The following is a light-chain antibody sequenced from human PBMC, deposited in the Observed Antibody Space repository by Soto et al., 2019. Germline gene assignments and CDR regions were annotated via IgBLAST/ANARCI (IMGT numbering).Light chain of an antibody. CDR3: MQALQTPS. CDR2: LGS. J-gene: IGKJ1*01. Sequence: DIVMTQSPLSLPVTPGEPASISCRSSQSLLHSNGYNYLGWYLQKPGQSPQLLIYLGSNRASGVPDRFSGSGSGTDFTLKISRVEAEDVGVYYCMQALQTPSFGQGTKV. V-gene: IGKV2-28*01. CDR1: QSLLHSNGYNY.